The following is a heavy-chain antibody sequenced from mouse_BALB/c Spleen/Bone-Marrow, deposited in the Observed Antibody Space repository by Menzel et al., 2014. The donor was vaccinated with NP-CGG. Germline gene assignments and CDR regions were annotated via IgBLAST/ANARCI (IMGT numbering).Heavy chain of an antibody. CDR3: VRHYYGSNYFDY. V-gene: IGHV10-1*02. Sequence: EVHLVESGGGLVQPKGSLKLSCAASGFTFNTYAMNWVRQAPGKGLEWVARIRSKSNNYATYYADSVKDRFTISRDDSQSMLYLQMNNLKTEDTAMYYCVRHYYGSNYFDYWGQGTTLTVSS. J-gene: IGHJ2*01. D-gene: IGHD1-1*01. CDR1: GFTFNTYA. CDR2: IRSKSNNYAT.